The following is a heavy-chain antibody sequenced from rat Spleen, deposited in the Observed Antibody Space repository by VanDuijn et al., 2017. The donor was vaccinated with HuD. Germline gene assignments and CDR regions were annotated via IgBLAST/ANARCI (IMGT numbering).Heavy chain of an antibody. CDR3: ARYRDTYGHVGIFDY. D-gene: IGHD2-5*01. CDR2: IDFSGST. CDR1: GYSITSSY. J-gene: IGHJ2*01. V-gene: IGHV3-1*01. Sequence: EVQLQESGPGLVKPSQSLSLTCSVTGYSITSSYRWNWIRKFPGNKMEWVGYIDFSGSTGYNPSLKAQISISRDLSKNQFFLQLNSVSTEDTAIYYCARYRDTYGHVGIFDYWGQGVRVTVSP.